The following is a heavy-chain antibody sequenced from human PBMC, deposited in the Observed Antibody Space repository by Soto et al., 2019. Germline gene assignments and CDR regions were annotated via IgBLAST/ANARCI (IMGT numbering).Heavy chain of an antibody. CDR1: GGSISSYY. CDR2: IYYSGST. J-gene: IGHJ4*02. D-gene: IGHD1-26*01. CDR3: ARRWGPTFDF. V-gene: IGHV4-59*01. Sequence: SETLSLTCTVSGGSISSYYWSWIRQPPGKGLEWIGYIYYSGSTNYNPSIKSRVTKSVDTSKNQFSLKLSSVTAADTAVYYCARRWGPTFDFWGQGTLVTVSS.